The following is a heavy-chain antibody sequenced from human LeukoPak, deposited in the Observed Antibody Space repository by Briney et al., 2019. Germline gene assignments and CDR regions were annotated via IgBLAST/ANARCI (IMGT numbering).Heavy chain of an antibody. J-gene: IGHJ4*02. CDR1: GGSISSSSYY. CDR2: IYYSGTT. CDR3: ARQTTLKAAAGLNLDS. Sequence: PSETLSLTCTVSGGSISSSSYYWGWIRQPPGKGLEWIGSIYYSGTTYYNPSLKSRVTISVDTSKNQFSLKLSSVTAADTALYYCARQTTLKAAAGLNLDSWGQGTLVTVSS. D-gene: IGHD6-13*01. V-gene: IGHV4-39*01.